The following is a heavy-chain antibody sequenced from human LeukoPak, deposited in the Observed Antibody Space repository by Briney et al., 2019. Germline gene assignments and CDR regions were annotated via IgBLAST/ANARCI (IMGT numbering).Heavy chain of an antibody. D-gene: IGHD6-19*01. CDR2: ISYDGSNK. CDR3: AKISSGPTGY. V-gene: IGHV3-30*18. Sequence: GGSLRLSCAASGFTFSSYGMHWVRQAPGKGPEWVAVISYDGSNKYYANSVKGRFTISRDNSKNTLYLQMNSLRAEDTAVYYCAKISSGPTGYWGQGTLVTVSS. J-gene: IGHJ4*02. CDR1: GFTFSSYG.